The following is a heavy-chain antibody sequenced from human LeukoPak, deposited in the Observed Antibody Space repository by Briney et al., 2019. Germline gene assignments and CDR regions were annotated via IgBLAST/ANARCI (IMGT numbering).Heavy chain of an antibody. D-gene: IGHD2-15*01. CDR2: FNPSGETT. J-gene: IGHJ4*02. CDR3: ARVSEGGGSFNAFDY. CDR1: GPTFTTYY. Sequence: ASVKVSCKASGPTFTTYYINWVRQAPRQGLEWMGIFNPSGETTSYAQKFQGRVTMTRDISTSTIYLELSSLRSEDTAVYYCARVSEGGGSFNAFDYWGQGTLVTVSS. V-gene: IGHV1-46*01.